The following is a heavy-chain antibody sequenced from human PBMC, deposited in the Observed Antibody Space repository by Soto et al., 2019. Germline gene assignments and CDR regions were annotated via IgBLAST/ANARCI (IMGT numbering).Heavy chain of an antibody. CDR2: ISYDGSNK. Sequence: PGGSLRLSCAASGFTFSSYGMHWVRQALGKGLEWVAVISYDGSNKYYADSVKGRFTISRDNSKNTLYLQMNSLRAEDTAVYYCAKFGDSYGPESDAFDIWGQGTMVTVSS. CDR3: AKFGDSYGPESDAFDI. D-gene: IGHD5-18*01. CDR1: GFTFSSYG. J-gene: IGHJ3*02. V-gene: IGHV3-30*18.